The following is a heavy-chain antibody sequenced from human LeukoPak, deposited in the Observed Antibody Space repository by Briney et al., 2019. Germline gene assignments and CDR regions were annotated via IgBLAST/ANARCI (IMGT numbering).Heavy chain of an antibody. CDR1: GFTFSSYW. V-gene: IGHV3-7*04. CDR3: ARGGGTYYYDSSGYYYY. D-gene: IGHD3-22*01. Sequence: QTGGSLRLSCAASGFTFSSYWMSWVRQAPGKGLEWVANIKRDGSEKYYVDSVKGRFTISRDNAKHSLYLQMNSLRAEDTAVYYCARGGGTYYYDSSGYYYYWGQGTLVTVSS. CDR2: IKRDGSEK. J-gene: IGHJ4*02.